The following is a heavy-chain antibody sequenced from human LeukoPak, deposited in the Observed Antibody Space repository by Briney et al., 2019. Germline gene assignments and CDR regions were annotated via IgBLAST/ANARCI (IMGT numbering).Heavy chain of an antibody. D-gene: IGHD3-22*01. CDR1: GGSISSGDYY. Sequence: SQTLSLTCTISGGSISSGDYYWSRIRQPPGKGLEWIGYIYYSGSTYYNPSLKSRVTISVDTSKNQFSLKLSSVTAADTAVYYCARESYDSSGYYYRFDYWGQGTLVTVSS. V-gene: IGHV4-30-4*01. J-gene: IGHJ4*02. CDR3: ARESYDSSGYYYRFDY. CDR2: IYYSGST.